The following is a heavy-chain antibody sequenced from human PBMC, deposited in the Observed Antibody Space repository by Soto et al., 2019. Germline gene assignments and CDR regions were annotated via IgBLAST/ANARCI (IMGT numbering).Heavy chain of an antibody. CDR3: AGLAVADWNAFDI. CDR1: KFTFSSYS. D-gene: IGHD6-19*01. CDR2: ISSSSSYI. Sequence: EVQLVESGGGLVKPGGSLRLSCAASKFTFSSYSMNWVRQAPGKGLEWVSSISSSSSYIYYADSVKGRFTISRDNAKNSLYLQMNSLRAEDTAVYYWAGLAVADWNAFDIWGQGTMVTVSS. V-gene: IGHV3-21*01. J-gene: IGHJ3*02.